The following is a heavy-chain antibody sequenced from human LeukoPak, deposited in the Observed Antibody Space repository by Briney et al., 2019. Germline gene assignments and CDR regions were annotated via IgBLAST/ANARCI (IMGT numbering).Heavy chain of an antibody. D-gene: IGHD6-19*01. CDR3: ARAVAGTVDY. V-gene: IGHV1-18*04. CDR2: ISAYNGNT. J-gene: IGHJ4*02. Sequence: ASVKVSCKTSGYTFTSYYIHWVRQAPGQGLEWMGWISAYNGNTNYAQKLQGRVTMTTDTSTSTAYMELRSLRSDDTAVYYCARAVAGTVDYWGQGTLVTVSS. CDR1: GYTFTSYY.